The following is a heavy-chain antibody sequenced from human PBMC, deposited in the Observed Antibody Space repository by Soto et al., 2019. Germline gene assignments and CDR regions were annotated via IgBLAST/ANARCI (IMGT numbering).Heavy chain of an antibody. J-gene: IGHJ5*02. CDR3: ARMYYYDSSGPNWFDP. CDR1: GYTFTSYG. V-gene: IGHV1-18*01. CDR2: ISAYNGNT. D-gene: IGHD3-22*01. Sequence: QVQLVQSGAEVKKPGASVKVSCKASGYTFTSYGISWVRQAPGQGLEWMGWISAYNGNTNYAQKLQGRVTMTTDTSTSTAYIELRSLRSDDTAVYYCARMYYYDSSGPNWFDPWGQGTLVTVSS.